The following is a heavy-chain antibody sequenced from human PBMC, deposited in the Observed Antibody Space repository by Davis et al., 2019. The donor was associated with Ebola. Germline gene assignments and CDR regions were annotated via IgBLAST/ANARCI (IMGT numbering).Heavy chain of an antibody. V-gene: IGHV3-74*01. CDR2: INSDGSST. CDR1: GFTFSSYW. D-gene: IGHD3-22*01. Sequence: PGGSLRLSCAASGFTFSSYWMHWVRQAPGKGLVWVSRINSDGSSTSYADSVKGRFTISRDNAKNTLYLQMNSLRAEDTAVYYCARGRRQGSITMIVEFDPWGQGTLVTVSS. CDR3: ARGRRQGSITMIVEFDP. J-gene: IGHJ5*02.